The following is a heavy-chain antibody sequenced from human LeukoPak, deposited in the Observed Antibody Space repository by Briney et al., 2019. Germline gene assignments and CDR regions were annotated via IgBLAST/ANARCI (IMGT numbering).Heavy chain of an antibody. CDR2: INSDGSST. CDR1: GFTFSSYW. D-gene: IGHD3-10*01. J-gene: IGHJ2*01. V-gene: IGHV3-74*03. CDR3: ARGRGWYFDL. Sequence: AGGSLRLSCAASGFTFSSYWMHWVRQAPGKGLVWVSRINSDGSSTKYADSVKGRFTISRDNAKNTLYVQMNNLRAEDTAVYYCARGRGWYFDLWGRGTLVTVSS.